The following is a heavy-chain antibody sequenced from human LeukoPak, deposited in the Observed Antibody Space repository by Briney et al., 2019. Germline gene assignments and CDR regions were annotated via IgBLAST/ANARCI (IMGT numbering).Heavy chain of an antibody. CDR2: ISSSSSYI. Sequence: GGSLRLSCAASGFTFSSYSMNWVRQAPGKGLEWVSSISSSSSYICYADSVKGRFTISRDNAKNSLYLQMNSLRAEDTAVYYCAVRYCSSTSCSLFWGQGTLVTVSS. V-gene: IGHV3-21*01. CDR1: GFTFSSYS. CDR3: AVRYCSSTSCSLF. D-gene: IGHD2-2*01. J-gene: IGHJ4*02.